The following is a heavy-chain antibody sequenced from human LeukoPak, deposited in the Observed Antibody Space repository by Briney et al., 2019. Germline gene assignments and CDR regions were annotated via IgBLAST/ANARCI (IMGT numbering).Heavy chain of an antibody. Sequence: SQTLSLTCAISGDSVSSNSAAWNWIRQSPSRGLEWLGRTYYRSKWYNDCAVSVKSRMTINPDTSKIQFSLQLNSVTPEDTAVYYCARDLEAPFGGVMSGAFDIWGQGTMVTVSS. V-gene: IGHV6-1*01. J-gene: IGHJ3*02. CDR2: TYYRSKWYN. CDR3: ARDLEAPFGGVMSGAFDI. D-gene: IGHD3-16*01. CDR1: GDSVSSNSAA.